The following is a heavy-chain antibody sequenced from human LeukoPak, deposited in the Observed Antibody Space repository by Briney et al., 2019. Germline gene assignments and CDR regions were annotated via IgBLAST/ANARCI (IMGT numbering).Heavy chain of an antibody. Sequence: GGSLRLSCVGTGFTFSTYRMNWVRQAPGKGLEWVSSISSSSSYIYYADSVKGRITISRDNAKNSLYLQMNSLRVEDTAVYYCAKVALGPNGGDWGQGTLVTVSS. CDR1: GFTFSTYR. CDR2: ISSSSSYI. J-gene: IGHJ4*02. D-gene: IGHD3-10*01. V-gene: IGHV3-21*01. CDR3: AKVALGPNGGD.